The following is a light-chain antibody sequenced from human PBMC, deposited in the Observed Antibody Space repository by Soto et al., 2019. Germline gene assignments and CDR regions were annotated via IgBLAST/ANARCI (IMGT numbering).Light chain of an antibody. V-gene: IGKV4-1*01. Sequence: DIMMTQSPDSLAVSLGERATMNCKCSRSVLYKSNNKNHLAWYQQKPGQPPQLIIYWASTRESGVPERFSGSGSGTDFTLTISSLEAEDVAFYWCQQYFDVPFTFGGGTKVDI. J-gene: IGKJ4*01. CDR1: RSVLYKSNNKNH. CDR3: QQYFDVPFT. CDR2: WAS.